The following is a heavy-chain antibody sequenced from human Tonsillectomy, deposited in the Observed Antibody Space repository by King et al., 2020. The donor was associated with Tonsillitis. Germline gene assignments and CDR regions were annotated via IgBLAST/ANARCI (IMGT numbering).Heavy chain of an antibody. J-gene: IGHJ2*01. V-gene: IGHV4-59*01. Sequence: LQEAGPGRVKPSDKLSLKGTVSVSSIINYYWNRIRQAPGTGLEWIGYIHYTGNTKYNPSLKSRVTISRDTSKNQFSLRLSSVTAADTAVYYCARDYCNGTSCFPFDLWGRGTLVTVSS. CDR3: ARDYCNGTSCFPFDL. D-gene: IGHD2/OR15-2a*01. CDR1: VSSIINYY. CDR2: IHYTGNT.